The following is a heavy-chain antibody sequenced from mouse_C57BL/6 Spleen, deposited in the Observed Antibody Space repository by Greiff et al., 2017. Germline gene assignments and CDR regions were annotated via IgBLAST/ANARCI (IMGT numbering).Heavy chain of an antibody. CDR2: IYPRSGNT. J-gene: IGHJ4*01. D-gene: IGHD2-1*01. CDR1: GYTFTSYG. V-gene: IGHV1-81*01. Sequence: VKLLESGAELARPGASVKLSCKASGYTFTSYGISWVKQRTGQGLEWIGEIYPRSGNTYYNEKFKGKATLTADKSSSTAYMALRSLTSEDSAVYFCARGGIYRVDYAMDYWGQGTSVTVSS. CDR3: ARGGIYRVDYAMDY.